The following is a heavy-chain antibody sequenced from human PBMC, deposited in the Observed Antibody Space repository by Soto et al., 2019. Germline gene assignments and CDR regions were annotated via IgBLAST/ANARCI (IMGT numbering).Heavy chain of an antibody. V-gene: IGHV4-34*01. CDR2: IYYSGST. CDR1: GWSFSGYY. D-gene: IGHD3-10*01. J-gene: IGHJ4*02. Sequence: SETLSLTCAVYGWSFSGYYWSWIRKPPGKGLEWIGEIYYSGSTYYNPSLKSRVTISVDTSKNQFSLKLSSVTAADTAVYYCARTTGEEILDENLWFGELLYTLFDYWGQGTLVTVSS. CDR3: ARTTGEEILDENLWFGELLYTLFDY.